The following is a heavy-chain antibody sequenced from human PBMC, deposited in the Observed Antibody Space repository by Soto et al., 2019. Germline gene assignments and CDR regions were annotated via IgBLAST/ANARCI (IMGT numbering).Heavy chain of an antibody. J-gene: IGHJ4*02. D-gene: IGHD3-22*01. CDR2: TYYTETT. CDR3: ARLGDYYQAFDY. CDR1: GGSISSGDYY. Sequence: KLSETLSLNCIVSGGSISSGDYYWNWIRQPPGKGLEWIGYTYYTETTNYYPSLKSRATISVDTSRNQFSLNLTSVTAADMAVYYCARLGDYYQAFDYWGQGALVTV. V-gene: IGHV4-61*08.